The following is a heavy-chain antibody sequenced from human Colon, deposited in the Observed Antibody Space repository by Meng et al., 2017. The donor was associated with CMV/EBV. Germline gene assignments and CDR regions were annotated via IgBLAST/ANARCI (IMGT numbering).Heavy chain of an antibody. V-gene: IGHV1-8*01. CDR3: ARGTGPPKYSNSYYGMDV. CDR1: GFTFSTYE. D-gene: IGHD5-12*01. J-gene: IGHJ6*02. Sequence: ASVKVSCKASGFTFSTYEINWVRQAPGQGLEWMGRMKVNSGPAVSAQKFQGRVTMTRNTSISTVYMELSSLTSEDTAVYYCARGTGPPKYSNSYYGMDVWGQGTTVTVSS. CDR2: MKVNSGPA.